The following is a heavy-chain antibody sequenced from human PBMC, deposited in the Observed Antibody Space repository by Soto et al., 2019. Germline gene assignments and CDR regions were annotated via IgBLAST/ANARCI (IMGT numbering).Heavy chain of an antibody. Sequence: EVQLLESGGGLVQPGGSLRLSCAASGFSFSTYSMAWVRQAPGKGPEWVSGLSGGGINTFYADSVKGRFTIYVDNSKNTVYLQMNSLRAEDTAVYYCAKWSGYGDEWGQGTLVTVSS. V-gene: IGHV3-23*01. CDR3: AKWSGYGDE. D-gene: IGHD5-12*01. J-gene: IGHJ4*02. CDR1: GFSFSTYS. CDR2: LSGGGINT.